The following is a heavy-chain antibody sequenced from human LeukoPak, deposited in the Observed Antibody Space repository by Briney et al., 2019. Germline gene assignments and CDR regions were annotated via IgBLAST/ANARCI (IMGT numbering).Heavy chain of an antibody. CDR3: ARDIGANWFDP. J-gene: IGHJ5*02. CDR1: GFTFNTYW. Sequence: GGSLRLSCGASGFTFNTYWMSWVRQAPGKGLEWVANIKQDGSEKYYVDSVKGRFTISRDNAKNSLYLQMNSLRAGDTAVYYCARDIGANWFDPWGQGTLVTVSS. V-gene: IGHV3-7*01. CDR2: IKQDGSEK. D-gene: IGHD3-16*01.